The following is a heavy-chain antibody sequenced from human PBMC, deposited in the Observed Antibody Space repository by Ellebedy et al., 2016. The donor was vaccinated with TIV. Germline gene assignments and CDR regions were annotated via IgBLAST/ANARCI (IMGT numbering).Heavy chain of an antibody. V-gene: IGHV3-23*01. J-gene: IGHJ3*02. CDR1: GFTLSDYS. D-gene: IGHD4-17*01. Sequence: PGGSLRLSCAASGFTLSDYSMSRVRQAPGKGLEWVSGTSGSGDGTYYAASVQGRFSISRDNAKNSLYLQMNSLRAEDTAVYYCARQTVATSVKDAFDIWGLGTVVTVSS. CDR2: TSGSGDGT. CDR3: ARQTVATSVKDAFDI.